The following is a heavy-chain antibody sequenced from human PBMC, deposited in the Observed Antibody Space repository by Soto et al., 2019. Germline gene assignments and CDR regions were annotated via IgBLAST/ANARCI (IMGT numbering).Heavy chain of an antibody. CDR2: ISPHNGNT. CDR3: AREYYDILTGYRGLNY. V-gene: IGHV1-18*04. Sequence: QVQLVQSAAEVKKTGASVKVSCKASGYTFTTYGLTWVRQAPGQGLEWMGWISPHNGNTNYPQKFQGRVTMTTDTSTSTAYMELRSLRSDDTAVYYCAREYYDILTGYRGLNYWGQGTLVTVSS. J-gene: IGHJ4*02. D-gene: IGHD3-9*01. CDR1: GYTFTTYG.